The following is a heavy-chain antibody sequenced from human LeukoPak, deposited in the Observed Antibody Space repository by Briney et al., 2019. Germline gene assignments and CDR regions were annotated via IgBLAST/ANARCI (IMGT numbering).Heavy chain of an antibody. CDR1: SGSITNYY. CDR3: ERARYSNGFGWFDY. Sequence: SETLSLTCTGSSGSITNYYWNWFRQPPGKGLEWIGYIYYSGSTNYNPSLKSRVTISVDMSKNQFSLKLSSVTAADTAVYYCERARYSNGFGWFDYWGQGALVTVSS. D-gene: IGHD4-11*01. J-gene: IGHJ4*02. CDR2: IYYSGST. V-gene: IGHV4-59*01.